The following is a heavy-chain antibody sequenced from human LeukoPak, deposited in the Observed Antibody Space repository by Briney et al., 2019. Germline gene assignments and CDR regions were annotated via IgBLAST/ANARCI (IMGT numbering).Heavy chain of an antibody. CDR1: GFTLSSYW. J-gene: IGHJ6*03. CDR2: INTDGSST. V-gene: IGHV3-74*01. D-gene: IGHD2-2*01. CDR3: ARGEVVPAAINYYYYYMDV. Sequence: GGSLRLSCSASGFTLSSYWMHWVRQAPGKGLVWVSRINTDGSSTNYADSVKGRFTVSRDNAKNTLYLQMNSLRAEDTAVYYCARGEVVPAAINYYYYYMDVWGKGTTVTVSS.